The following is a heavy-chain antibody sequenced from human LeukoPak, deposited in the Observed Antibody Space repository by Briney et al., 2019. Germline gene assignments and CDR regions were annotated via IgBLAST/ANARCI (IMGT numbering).Heavy chain of an antibody. Sequence: AAVKVSFRASGYTFTVYYMHWVRQAPGQGLEWMGWINPNTGGTNYAQKFQGRVAMTRDTSISTAYMELSRLRSDDTAVYYCARAKGRYGDYEVGDYWGQGTLVTVSS. D-gene: IGHD4-17*01. CDR2: INPNTGGT. J-gene: IGHJ4*02. CDR3: ARAKGRYGDYEVGDY. CDR1: GYTFTVYY. V-gene: IGHV1-2*02.